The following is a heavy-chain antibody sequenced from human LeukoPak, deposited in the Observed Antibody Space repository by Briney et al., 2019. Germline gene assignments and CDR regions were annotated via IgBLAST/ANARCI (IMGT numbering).Heavy chain of an antibody. J-gene: IGHJ4*02. Sequence: ASVKVSCKASGYTFTSYGISWVRQAPGQGLEWMGWISAYNCNTNYAQKLQGRVTMPTETSTSTDYMELRSLRSVDTAVYYCARSTVTNAVDYWGQGTLVTVSS. V-gene: IGHV1-18*01. CDR1: GYTFTSYG. CDR2: ISAYNCNT. CDR3: ARSTVTNAVDY. D-gene: IGHD4-17*01.